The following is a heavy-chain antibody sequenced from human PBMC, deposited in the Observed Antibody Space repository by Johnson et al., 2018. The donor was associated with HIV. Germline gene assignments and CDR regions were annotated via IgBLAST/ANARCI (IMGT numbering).Heavy chain of an antibody. Sequence: QVQLVESGGGVVQPGGSLRLSCAASGVTISSFGMHWVRQAPGNGLEWVAFIRFDGSDEYYSNSVKGRFTISRDNSKNTLYLQMNSLRAEDTAVYYCALGGSWYAFDIWGQGTMVTVSS. CDR3: ALGGSWYAFDI. CDR1: GVTISSFG. V-gene: IGHV3-30*02. D-gene: IGHD2-15*01. J-gene: IGHJ3*02. CDR2: IRFDGSDE.